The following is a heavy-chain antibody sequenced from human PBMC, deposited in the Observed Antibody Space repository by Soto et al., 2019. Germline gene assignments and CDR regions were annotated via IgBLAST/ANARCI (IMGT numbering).Heavy chain of an antibody. D-gene: IGHD6-6*01. CDR2: INPSGGST. J-gene: IGHJ6*02. Sequence: ASVKVSCKASGYTSTSYYMHWVRQAPGQGLEWMGIINPSGGSTSYAQKFQGRVTMTRDTSTSTVYMELSSLRSEDTAVYYCARDPLSIWNYHYGMDVWGQGTTVTVSS. CDR1: GYTSTSYY. V-gene: IGHV1-46*01. CDR3: ARDPLSIWNYHYGMDV.